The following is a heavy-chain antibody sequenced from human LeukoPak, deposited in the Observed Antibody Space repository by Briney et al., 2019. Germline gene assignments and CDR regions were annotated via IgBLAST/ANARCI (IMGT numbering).Heavy chain of an antibody. D-gene: IGHD3-22*01. CDR2: INPSRGST. CDR3: ARERGYYDSSGYYDY. CDR1: GYTFTSYY. V-gene: IGHV1-46*01. Sequence: ASVKVSCKASGYTFTSYYMHWVRQAPGQGLEWMGIINPSRGSTSYAQKFQGRVTMTRDTSTSTVYMELSSLRSEDTAVYYCARERGYYDSSGYYDYWGQGTLVTVSS. J-gene: IGHJ4*02.